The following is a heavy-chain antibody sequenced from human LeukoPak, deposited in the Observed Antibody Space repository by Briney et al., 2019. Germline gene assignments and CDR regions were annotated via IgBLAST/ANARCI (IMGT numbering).Heavy chain of an antibody. V-gene: IGHV4-61*02. CDR1: GGSISSGSYY. D-gene: IGHD3-22*01. Sequence: SETLSLTCTVSGGSISSGSYYWSWIRQPAGKGLEWIGRIHSSGSTTYNPSLKSRVTISVDRSKNQFSLKLSSVTAADTAVYYCARDPSGLDYDSNGDYWGQGALVTVSS. J-gene: IGHJ4*02. CDR2: IHSSGST. CDR3: ARDPSGLDYDSNGDY.